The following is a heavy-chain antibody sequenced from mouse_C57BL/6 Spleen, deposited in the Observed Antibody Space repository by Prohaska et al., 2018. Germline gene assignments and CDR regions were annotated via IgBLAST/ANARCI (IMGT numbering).Heavy chain of an antibody. CDR1: GYTFTSYW. CDR3: ARHGSSYEGFAY. D-gene: IGHD1-1*01. V-gene: IGHV1-55*01. CDR2: SYTGSGST. Sequence: LKMSCKASGYTFTSYWITWVKQRPGKGIEGIGDSYTGSGSTNYNEKFKSKATLTVDTSSSTAYMQLSSLTSEDSAVYYCARHGSSYEGFAYWGQGTLVTVSA. J-gene: IGHJ3*01.